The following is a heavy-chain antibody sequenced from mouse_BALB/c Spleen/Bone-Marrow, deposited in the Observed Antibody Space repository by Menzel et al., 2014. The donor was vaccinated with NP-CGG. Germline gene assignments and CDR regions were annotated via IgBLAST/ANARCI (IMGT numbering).Heavy chain of an antibody. CDR1: GYTFSNYW. CDR3: ARVSVVPFYYDF. D-gene: IGHD1-1*01. CDR2: ILPGTGTA. Sequence: QVQLQQSGAELMKPGASGKISCKATGYTFSNYWIDWEKQRPGHGLERIAEILPGTGTANYNKKYKGKATFTADPTCNTAYMQLSRLTSHDSALYYFARVSVVPFYYDFWGQGTTVTGSS. V-gene: IGHV1-9*01. J-gene: IGHJ2*01.